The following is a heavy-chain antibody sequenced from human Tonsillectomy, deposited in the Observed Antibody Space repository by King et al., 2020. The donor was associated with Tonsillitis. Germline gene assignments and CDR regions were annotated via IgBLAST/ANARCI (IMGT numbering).Heavy chain of an antibody. CDR2: IYHSGST. Sequence: QLQESGSGLVKPSQTLSLTCGVSGGSISSGDYSWSWIRQPPGKGLEWIGYIYHSGSTYDNPSLKSRVTISVDRSKNQFSLKLSSVTAADTAVYYCARGRGYDFWSGPPRWYFDLWGRGHLVTVSS. CDR1: GGSISSGDYS. D-gene: IGHD3-3*01. J-gene: IGHJ2*01. V-gene: IGHV4-30-2*01. CDR3: ARGRGYDFWSGPPRWYFDL.